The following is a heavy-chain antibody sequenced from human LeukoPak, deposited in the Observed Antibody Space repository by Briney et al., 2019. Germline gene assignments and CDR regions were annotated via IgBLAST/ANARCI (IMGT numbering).Heavy chain of an antibody. CDR1: GYTLTELS. Sequence: ASVKVSCKVSGYTLTELSMHWVRQAPGKGLEWMGGFDPEDGETIYAQKFQGRVTMTEDTPTDTAYMELSSLRSEDTAVYYCATVGSIAAVNYYYYYMDVWGKGTTVTVSS. CDR2: FDPEDGET. CDR3: ATVGSIAAVNYYYYYMDV. J-gene: IGHJ6*03. V-gene: IGHV1-24*01. D-gene: IGHD6-13*01.